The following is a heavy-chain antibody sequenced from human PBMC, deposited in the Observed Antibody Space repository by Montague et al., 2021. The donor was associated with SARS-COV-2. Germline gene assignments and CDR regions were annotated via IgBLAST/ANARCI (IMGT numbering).Heavy chain of an antibody. J-gene: IGHJ4*02. CDR2: MHFTGTT. Sequence: SETLSLTCTVSDDSITNHSRSWIRQAAGKGLEWIGRMHFTGTTNFNPFFRSRLTMSADTSKNQFSLKLTSATAADTAIYFCARDRFDFGAGRQGTIDFWGQGTLVTVSS. V-gene: IGHV4-4*07. CDR1: DDSITNHS. CDR3: ARDRFDFGAGRQGTIDF. D-gene: IGHD3-10*01.